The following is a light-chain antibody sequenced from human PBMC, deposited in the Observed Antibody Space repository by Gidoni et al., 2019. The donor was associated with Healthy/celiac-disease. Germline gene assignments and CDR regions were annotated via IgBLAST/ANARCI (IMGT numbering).Light chain of an antibody. CDR1: QRVSSSY. CDR2: GAS. CDR3: QQYGSSRWT. Sequence: ELVLTQSPGTLSLSTGERATRYCSASQRVSSSYLAWYQQKPGQAPRLLIYGASSSANGSPDRFSGSGSGTDFTLTISRLEPEDFAVYYCQQYGSSRWTFGQXTKVEIK. J-gene: IGKJ1*01. V-gene: IGKV3-20*01.